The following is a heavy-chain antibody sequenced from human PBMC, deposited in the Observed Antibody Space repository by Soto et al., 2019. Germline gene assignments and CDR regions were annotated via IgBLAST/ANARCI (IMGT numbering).Heavy chain of an antibody. V-gene: IGHV3-21*01. J-gene: IGHJ4*02. Sequence: VLSLRLPCSPSGFTFREYNMNWVRQAPGKGLEWASFISGGGNYIYYTDSLKGRFTISRDNAKNSLFLQMDSLRAEDTAVYYSMRDDYGDYWDQGALATVSS. CDR3: MRDDYGDY. CDR2: ISGGGNYI. CDR1: GFTFREYN.